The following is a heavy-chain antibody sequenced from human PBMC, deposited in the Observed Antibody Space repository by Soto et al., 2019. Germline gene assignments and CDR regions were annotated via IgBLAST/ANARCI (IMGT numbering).Heavy chain of an antibody. J-gene: IGHJ4*01. CDR1: GGTFSSYA. V-gene: IGHV1-69*01. CDR2: IIPIFGTA. CDR3: ARDWWDFRHDYGDYFRLGY. Sequence: QVQLVQSGAEVKKPGSSVKVSCKASGGTFSSYAISWVRQAPGQGLEWMGGIIPIFGTANYAQKFQGRVTITADGYTSTAYMELSSLRSEDTAVYYCARDWWDFRHDYGDYFRLGYWGHGTLVTVSS. D-gene: IGHD4-17*01.